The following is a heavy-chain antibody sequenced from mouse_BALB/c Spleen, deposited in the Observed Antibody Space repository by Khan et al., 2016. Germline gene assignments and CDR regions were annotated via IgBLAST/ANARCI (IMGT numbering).Heavy chain of an antibody. D-gene: IGHD2-14*01. Sequence: EVQLQESGPGLVKPSQTVSLTCTVTGISITTGNYRWSWIRQFPGNKLEWIGYIYYSGTITYNPSVTSRTTITRDTSKSQSFLEMNSLTAEDTVTYYCARDGRYYGYCGVWGARTTVTVSS. J-gene: IGHJ1*01. CDR3: ARDGRYYGYCGV. CDR1: GISITTGNYR. V-gene: IGHV3-5*02. CDR2: IYYSGTI.